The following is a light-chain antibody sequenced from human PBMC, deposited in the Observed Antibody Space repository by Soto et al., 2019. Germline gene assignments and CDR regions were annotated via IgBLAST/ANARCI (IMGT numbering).Light chain of an antibody. CDR1: QSVSSY. J-gene: IGKJ5*01. Sequence: DIVLTQSPSTLSLSPGERATLSCRASQSVSSYLAWYQQKPGQAPRLLIYDASNRATGIPARFSGSGSGTDINLTISSLEPEDFAVYYCQQHSNWTPSITFGQGTKLEIK. V-gene: IGKV3-11*01. CDR2: DAS. CDR3: QQHSNWTPSIT.